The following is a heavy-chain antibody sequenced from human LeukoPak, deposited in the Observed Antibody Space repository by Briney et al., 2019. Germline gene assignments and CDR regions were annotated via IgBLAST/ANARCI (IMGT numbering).Heavy chain of an antibody. CDR3: ARDRIAVAGTEVGGY. Sequence: GASVKVSCKASGYTFTSYYMHWVRQAPGQGLEWMGLINPSGGSTSYAQKFQGRVTMTRDTSTSTVYMELSSLRSEDTAVYYCARDRIAVAGTEVGGYWGQGTLVTVSS. J-gene: IGHJ4*02. CDR2: INPSGGST. D-gene: IGHD6-19*01. CDR1: GYTFTSYY. V-gene: IGHV1-46*01.